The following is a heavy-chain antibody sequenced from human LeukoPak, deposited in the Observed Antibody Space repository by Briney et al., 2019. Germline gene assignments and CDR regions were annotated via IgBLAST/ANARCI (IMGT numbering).Heavy chain of an antibody. V-gene: IGHV1-46*01. J-gene: IGHJ4*02. CDR1: GYTFTRYY. Sequence: GASVKVSCKASGYTFTRYYMHWVRQAPGQGLEWMGIIDPSGGSTSYAQNFQGGDTMTRDATTSTVYLELSSLRSEDTAVYYCARDFGEMPNYWGQGTLVTVSS. CDR2: IDPSGGST. D-gene: IGHD5-24*01. CDR3: ARDFGEMPNY.